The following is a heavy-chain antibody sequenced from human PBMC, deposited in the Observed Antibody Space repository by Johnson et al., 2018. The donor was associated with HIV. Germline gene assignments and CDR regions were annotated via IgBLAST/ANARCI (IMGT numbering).Heavy chain of an antibody. J-gene: IGHJ3*02. CDR1: GFTFSSYG. CDR3: ARDQGGSDYAAFEI. Sequence: VQLVESGGGLVQPGGSLRLSCAASGFTFSSYGMHWVRQAPGKGLEYVSAISSNGGSTYYANSVKGRFTISRDNSKNTLYLQMNSLRAEDTAVYYCARDQGGSDYAAFEIWGQGTMVTVSS. D-gene: IGHD1-26*01. CDR2: ISSNGGST. V-gene: IGHV3-64*01.